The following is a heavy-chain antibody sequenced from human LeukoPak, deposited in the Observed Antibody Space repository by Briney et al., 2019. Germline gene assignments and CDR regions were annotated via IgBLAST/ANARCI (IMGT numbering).Heavy chain of an antibody. CDR2: INHSGST. Sequence: SETLSLTCAVYGGSFSGYYWSWIRQPPGKGLEWIGEINHSGSTNYNPSLKSRVTISVDTSKNQFSLKLSSVTAADTAVYYCARACPPGPDHYDSSGYYYGEYYFDYWGQGTLVTVSS. D-gene: IGHD3-22*01. J-gene: IGHJ4*02. CDR3: ARACPPGPDHYDSSGYYYGEYYFDY. CDR1: GGSFSGYY. V-gene: IGHV4-34*01.